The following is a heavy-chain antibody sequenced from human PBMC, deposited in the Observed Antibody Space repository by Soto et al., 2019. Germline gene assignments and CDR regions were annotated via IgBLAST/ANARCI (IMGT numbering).Heavy chain of an antibody. CDR1: GFTFGTFG. J-gene: IGHJ5*02. V-gene: IGHV3-30*18. Sequence: QVQLVESGGGVVQSGRSLRLSCAASGFTFGTFGMHWIGQAPGKGLEWVAMISHDGGATYYVDSVKGRFTISRDTDKNTLHLQMDSLRPEDTATYYCAKDWGSSGWYNWFDPWGQGTLVTVSS. CDR3: AKDWGSSGWYNWFDP. CDR2: ISHDGGAT. D-gene: IGHD6-13*01.